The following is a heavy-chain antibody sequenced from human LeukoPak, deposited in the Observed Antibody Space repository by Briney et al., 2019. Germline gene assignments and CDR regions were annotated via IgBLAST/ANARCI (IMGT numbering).Heavy chain of an antibody. CDR3: ARDRQLLYSRWFDP. Sequence: GGSLRLSCAASGFTFSSYAMPWVRQAPGKGLEWVAVISYDGSNKYYADSVKGRFTISRDNSKNTLYLQMNSLRAEDTAVYYCARDRQLLYSRWFDPWGQGTLVTVSS. CDR2: ISYDGSNK. D-gene: IGHD2-2*02. CDR1: GFTFSSYA. V-gene: IGHV3-30-3*01. J-gene: IGHJ5*02.